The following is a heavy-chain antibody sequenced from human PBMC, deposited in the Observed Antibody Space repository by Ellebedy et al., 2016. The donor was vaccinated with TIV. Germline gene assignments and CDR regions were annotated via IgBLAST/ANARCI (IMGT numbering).Heavy chain of an antibody. Sequence: SVKVSXXASGGTFSSYAISWVRQAPGQGLEWMGGIIPIFGTANYAQKFQGRVTITADESTSTAYMELSSLRSEDTAVYYCARSNLGYCSSTSCYDYWGQGTLVTVSS. CDR1: GGTFSSYA. D-gene: IGHD2-2*01. CDR3: ARSNLGYCSSTSCYDY. CDR2: IIPIFGTA. J-gene: IGHJ4*02. V-gene: IGHV1-69*13.